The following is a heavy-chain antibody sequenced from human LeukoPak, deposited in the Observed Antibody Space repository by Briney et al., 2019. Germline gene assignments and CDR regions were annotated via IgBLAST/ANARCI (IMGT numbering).Heavy chain of an antibody. J-gene: IGHJ4*02. D-gene: IGHD5-12*01. Sequence: ASVKVSCKVSGYTLTELSMHWVRQAPGKGLEWMGGFDPEDGETIYAQKFQGRVTMTGDTSTDTAYMELSSLRSEDTAVYYCATRTDSGYDYTEPYYFDYWGQGTLVTVSS. V-gene: IGHV1-24*01. CDR1: GYTLTELS. CDR3: ATRTDSGYDYTEPYYFDY. CDR2: FDPEDGET.